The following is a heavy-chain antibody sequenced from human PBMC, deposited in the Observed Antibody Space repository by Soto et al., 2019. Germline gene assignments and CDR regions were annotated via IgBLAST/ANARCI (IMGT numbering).Heavy chain of an antibody. CDR1: GYIFTLYW. Sequence: PGESLKISCKASGYIFTLYWIGWVRQMPGKGLEWTGIIYPGDSDTRYSPSFQGHVTISADKSISTAYLQWSSLKASDTAMYYCARLSRYDFWSGYYGGDYYGMDVWGQGTTVTVSS. V-gene: IGHV5-51*01. CDR2: IYPGDSDT. J-gene: IGHJ6*02. D-gene: IGHD3-3*01. CDR3: ARLSRYDFWSGYYGGDYYGMDV.